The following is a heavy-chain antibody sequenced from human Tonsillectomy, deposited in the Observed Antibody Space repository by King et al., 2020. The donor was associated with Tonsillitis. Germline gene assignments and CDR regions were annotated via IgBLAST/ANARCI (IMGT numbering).Heavy chain of an antibody. D-gene: IGHD2-15*01. Sequence: VQLQESGPGLVKPSETLSLTCGVSGYSISTGFQWGWIRQPPGKGLEWIGNIDQSGNTYYNPSLRSRVTMSVDTSRNQFSLRLSSVTAAAPALYSCARERVPQCSGGLCYSGKPDNWGQGTLVTVSS. CDR2: IDQSGNT. J-gene: IGHJ4*02. V-gene: IGHV4-38-2*02. CDR3: ARERVPQCSGGLCYSGKPDN. CDR1: GYSISTGFQ.